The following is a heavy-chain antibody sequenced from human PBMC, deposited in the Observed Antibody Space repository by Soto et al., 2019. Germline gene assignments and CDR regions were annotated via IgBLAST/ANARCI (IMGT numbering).Heavy chain of an antibody. D-gene: IGHD2-15*01. J-gene: IGHJ6*03. CDR1: EFTFSSYI. V-gene: IGHV3-21*01. Sequence: GGSLRLSCAASEFTFSSYIMNWVRQAPGEGLEWVSSISSSSSYIYYADSVKGRFTISRDNAKNSLYLQMSTLSAEDTAVYYCARVPGYCGGGSCYVYMDVWGKGTTVTVSS. CDR2: ISSSSSYI. CDR3: ARVPGYCGGGSCYVYMDV.